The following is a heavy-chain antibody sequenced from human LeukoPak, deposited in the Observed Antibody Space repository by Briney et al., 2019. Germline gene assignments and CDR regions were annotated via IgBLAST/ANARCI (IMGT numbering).Heavy chain of an antibody. D-gene: IGHD6-13*01. CDR1: GFTFSSYD. CDR2: ISSSSNYI. J-gene: IGHJ4*02. V-gene: IGHV3-21*04. Sequence: GGSLRLSCAASGFTFSSYDMNWVRQAPWKELEWVSSISSSSNYIHYADSVKGRFTISRDNAKNSLYLQMNSLRADDTAVYYCARVAVITAAGTYDYWGPGTLVTVSS. CDR3: ARVAVITAAGTYDY.